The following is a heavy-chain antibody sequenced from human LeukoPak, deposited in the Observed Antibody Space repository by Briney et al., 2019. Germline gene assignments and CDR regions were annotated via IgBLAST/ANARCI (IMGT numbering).Heavy chain of an antibody. CDR1: GFTFDDYA. CDR3: AKDIRSGWYNWFDP. D-gene: IGHD6-19*01. CDR2: ISWNSGSI. J-gene: IGHJ5*02. Sequence: GGSLRLSCAASGFTFDDYAMPWVRQAPGKGLEWVSGISWNSGSIGYADSVKGRFTISRDNAKNSLYLQMNSLRAEDTALYYCAKDIRSGWYNWFDPWGQGTLVTVSS. V-gene: IGHV3-9*01.